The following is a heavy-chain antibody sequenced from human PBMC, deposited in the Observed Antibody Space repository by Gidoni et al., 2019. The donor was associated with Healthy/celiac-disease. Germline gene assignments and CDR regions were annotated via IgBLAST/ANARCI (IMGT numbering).Heavy chain of an antibody. D-gene: IGHD3-3*01. V-gene: IGHV4-31*03. Sequence: QVQLQEPGPGLVKPSQTLSLTCTVSGGSISTGGYYWSWTRQHPGKGLEWIGYIYYSGSTYHNPSLKSRVTISVDTSKNQFSLKLSSVTAADTAVYYCAGARYYDHLGLAFDIWGQGTMVTVSS. CDR1: GGSISTGGYY. J-gene: IGHJ3*02. CDR2: IYYSGST. CDR3: AGARYYDHLGLAFDI.